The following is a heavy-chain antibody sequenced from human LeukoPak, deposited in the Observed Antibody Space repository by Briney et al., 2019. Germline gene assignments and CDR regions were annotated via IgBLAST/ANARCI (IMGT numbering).Heavy chain of an antibody. CDR1: GGTFSSYA. V-gene: IGHV1-69*05. J-gene: IGHJ4*02. Sequence: SVKVSCKASGGTFSSYAINWVRQAPGQGLEWMGGIIPIFGTPNYAQKFQGRVTITTDESTNTAYMEMSSLRPEDTAVYYRARVLARSGEMSGSYYYYWGQGTLVTVSS. CDR3: ARVLARSGEMSGSYYYY. D-gene: IGHD1-26*01. CDR2: IIPIFGTP.